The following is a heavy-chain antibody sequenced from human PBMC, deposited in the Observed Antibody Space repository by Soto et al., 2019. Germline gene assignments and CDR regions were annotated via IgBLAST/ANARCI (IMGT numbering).Heavy chain of an antibody. Sequence: EGQVLESGGGSVQPGGSLRLSCAATGFTFSDFAMSWVRQAPGKGLEWVSRIYGGGNGPHYADSVKGRVTISRDNSKNTLYLQLNSLRAEDTAVYYCAKMEGMDPWAYSFDYWGQGTLVTVSS. J-gene: IGHJ4*02. D-gene: IGHD2-2*03. CDR1: GFTFSDFA. V-gene: IGHV3-23*01. CDR3: AKMEGMDPWAYSFDY. CDR2: IYGGGNGP.